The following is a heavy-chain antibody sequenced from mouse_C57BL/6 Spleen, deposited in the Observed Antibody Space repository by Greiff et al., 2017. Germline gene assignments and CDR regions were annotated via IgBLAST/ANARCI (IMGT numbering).Heavy chain of an antibody. CDR3: ARVQELRRDFDY. CDR2: IYPGDGDT. V-gene: IGHV1-80*01. CDR1: GYAFSSYW. J-gene: IGHJ2*01. Sequence: VQLQQSGAELVKPGASVKISCKASGYAFSSYWMNWVKQRPGKGLEWIGQIYPGDGDTNYNGKFKGKATLTADKSSSTAYMQLSSLTSEDSAVYFCARVQELRRDFDYWGQGTTLTVSS. D-gene: IGHD1-2*01.